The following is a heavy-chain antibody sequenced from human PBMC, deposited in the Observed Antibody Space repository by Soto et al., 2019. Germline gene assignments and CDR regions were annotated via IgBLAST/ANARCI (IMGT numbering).Heavy chain of an antibody. CDR3: AREGEDHYYGSGSYDY. J-gene: IGHJ4*02. Sequence: EVQLVESGGGLVQPGGSLRLSCAASGFTFSSYWMSWVRQAPGKGLEWVANIKQDGSEKYYVDSVKGRFTISRDNAKNSLYLQMNSLRAEDTAVYYCAREGEDHYYGSGSYDYWGQGTLVTVSS. CDR2: IKQDGSEK. D-gene: IGHD3-10*01. CDR1: GFTFSSYW. V-gene: IGHV3-7*03.